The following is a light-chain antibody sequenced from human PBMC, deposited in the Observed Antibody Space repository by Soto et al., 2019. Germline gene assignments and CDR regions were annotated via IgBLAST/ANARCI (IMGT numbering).Light chain of an antibody. V-gene: IGKV1-16*01. J-gene: IGKJ4*01. CDR1: HPININ. CDR2: AAT. CDR3: QHYQRYPPS. Sequence: DIQMTQSPSSLSASVGDRVTITCRASHPININLVWFQQKPGKAPKSLIYAATNLQSGVPSRISGSGGRTDFSLTISSLQPEDVATYYCQHYQRYPPSFGGGTKLEIK.